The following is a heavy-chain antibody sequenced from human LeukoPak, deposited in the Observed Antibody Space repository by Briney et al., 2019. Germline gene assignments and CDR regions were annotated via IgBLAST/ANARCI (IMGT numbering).Heavy chain of an antibody. Sequence: GESLKISCAASGFTFSSYSMNWARQAPGKGLEWVSSISSSSSYIYYADSVKGRFTISRDNAKNSLYLQMNSLRAEDTAVYYCARSSAQGFDYWGQGTLVTVSS. CDR1: GFTFSSYS. CDR2: ISSSSSYI. J-gene: IGHJ4*02. CDR3: ARSSAQGFDY. V-gene: IGHV3-21*01.